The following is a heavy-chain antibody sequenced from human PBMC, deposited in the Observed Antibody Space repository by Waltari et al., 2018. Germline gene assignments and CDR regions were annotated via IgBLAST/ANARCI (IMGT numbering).Heavy chain of an antibody. CDR2: INHSGST. V-gene: IGHV4-34*01. J-gene: IGHJ4*02. CDR3: ARGLFRITIFGVVIPTPYFDY. CDR1: GGSFSGYY. D-gene: IGHD3-3*01. Sequence: QVQLQQWGAGLLKPSATLSLTCAVYGGSFSGYYWSWIRQPPGKGLEWIGEINHSGSTNYNPSLKSRVTISVDTSKNQFSLKLSSVTAADTAVYYCARGLFRITIFGVVIPTPYFDYWGQGTLVTVSS.